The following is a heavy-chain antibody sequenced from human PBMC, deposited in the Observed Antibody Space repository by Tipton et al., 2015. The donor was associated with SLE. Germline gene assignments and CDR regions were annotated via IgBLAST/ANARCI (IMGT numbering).Heavy chain of an antibody. CDR3: ARDYGDVI. Sequence: LRLSCTVSGGSISSSSYYWGWIRQPPGKGLEWIGSIYYSGSTYYNPSLKSRVTISVDTSKNQFSLKLSSVTAADTAVYYCARDYGDVIWGQGTLVTVSS. D-gene: IGHD4-17*01. CDR1: GGSISSSSYY. CDR2: IYYSGST. J-gene: IGHJ4*02. V-gene: IGHV4-39*07.